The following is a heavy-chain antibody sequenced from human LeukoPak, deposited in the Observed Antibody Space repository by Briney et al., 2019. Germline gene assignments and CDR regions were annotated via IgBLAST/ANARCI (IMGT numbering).Heavy chain of an antibody. V-gene: IGHV3-66*01. CDR2: IYSGGST. Sequence: GGSLRLSCAASGFTFSSYGMSWVRQAPGKGLEWVSVIYSGGSTYYADSVKGRFTISRDNSKNTLYLQMNSLRAEDTAVYYCARASWFGELSRNWFDPWGQGTLVTVSS. D-gene: IGHD3-10*01. J-gene: IGHJ5*02. CDR3: ARASWFGELSRNWFDP. CDR1: GFTFSSYG.